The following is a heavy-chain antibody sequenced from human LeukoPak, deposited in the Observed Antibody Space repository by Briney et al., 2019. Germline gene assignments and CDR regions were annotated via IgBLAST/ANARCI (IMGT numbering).Heavy chain of an antibody. Sequence: GGSLRLSCAASGFTFSDYDMSWIRQAPGKGLEWVSGISWNSGSIAYADAVKGRFTISRDTAKNSLYLQINSLRAEDTALYYCAKDKDGYNSFDIWGQGTMVTVSS. J-gene: IGHJ3*02. CDR2: ISWNSGSI. V-gene: IGHV3-9*01. CDR3: AKDKDGYNSFDI. D-gene: IGHD5-24*01. CDR1: GFTFSDYD.